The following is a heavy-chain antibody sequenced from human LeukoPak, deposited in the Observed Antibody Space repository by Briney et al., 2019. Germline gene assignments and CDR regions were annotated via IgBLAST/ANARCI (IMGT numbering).Heavy chain of an antibody. Sequence: GGPLRLSCTASGFTFGDYAMSWFRQAPGKGLEWVGFIRSKAYGGTTEYAASVKGRFTISRDDSKSIAYLQMNSLKTEDTAVYYCTREASESYYDSSLRGFDPWGQGTLVTVSS. CDR2: IRSKAYGGTT. V-gene: IGHV3-49*03. CDR3: TREASESYYDSSLRGFDP. J-gene: IGHJ5*02. CDR1: GFTFGDYA. D-gene: IGHD3-22*01.